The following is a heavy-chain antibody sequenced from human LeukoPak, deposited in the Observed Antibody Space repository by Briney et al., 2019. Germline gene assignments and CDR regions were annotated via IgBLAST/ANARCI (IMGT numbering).Heavy chain of an antibody. CDR3: ARASYDFWSGYFPYYYYGMDV. D-gene: IGHD3-3*01. CDR1: GFTFSSYG. J-gene: IGHJ6*02. V-gene: IGHV3-33*08. Sequence: PGGSLRLSCAASGFTFSSYGMHWVRQAPGKGLEWVAVIWYDGSNKYYADSVKGRFTISRDNSKNTLYLQMNSLRAEDTAVYYCARASYDFWSGYFPYYYYGMDVWGQGTTVTVSS. CDR2: IWYDGSNK.